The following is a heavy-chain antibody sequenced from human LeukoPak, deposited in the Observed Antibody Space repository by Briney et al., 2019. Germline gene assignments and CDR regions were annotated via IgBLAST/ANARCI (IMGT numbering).Heavy chain of an antibody. Sequence: GGSLRLSCTASGFTFTTYTMNWVRQAPGKGLEWVSYISSSGSTIYYADSVKGRFTISRDNAKNSLYLQMNSLRAEDTAVYYCARDTSTIVATYYFDYWGQGTLVTVSS. CDR1: GFTFTTYT. D-gene: IGHD5-12*01. V-gene: IGHV3-48*04. CDR3: ARDTSTIVATYYFDY. J-gene: IGHJ4*02. CDR2: ISSSGSTI.